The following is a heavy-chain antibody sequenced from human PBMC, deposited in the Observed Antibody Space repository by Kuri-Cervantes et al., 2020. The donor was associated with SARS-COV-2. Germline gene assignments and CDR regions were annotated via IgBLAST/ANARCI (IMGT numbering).Heavy chain of an antibody. V-gene: IGHV1-2*02. Sequence: ASVKVSCKASGYTFTSYYMHWVRQAPGQGLEWMGWINPNSGGTNYAQKFQGRVTMTRDTSISTAYMELRRLRSDDTAIYYCARDRDYEISGYFGYWGQGTLVTVSS. CDR3: ARDRDYEISGYFGY. J-gene: IGHJ4*02. CDR2: INPNSGGT. CDR1: GYTFTSYY. D-gene: IGHD3-22*01.